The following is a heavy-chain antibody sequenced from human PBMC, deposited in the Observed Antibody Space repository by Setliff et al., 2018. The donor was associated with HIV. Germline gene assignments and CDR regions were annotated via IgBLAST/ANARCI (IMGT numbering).Heavy chain of an antibody. CDR1: GGSLSGYS. CDR3: AREGGQGYSGSGSFYHRNFDL. V-gene: IGHV4-34*01. D-gene: IGHD3-10*01. Sequence: KPSETLSLTCAVYGGSLSGYSWSWVRQSPGRGLEWIGEINQSGKTNFNPSLESRLIISDDTSKSQFSLKLTSVTAADTALYYCAREGGQGYSGSGSFYHRNFDLWGRGTLVTVSS. CDR2: INQSGKT. J-gene: IGHJ2*01.